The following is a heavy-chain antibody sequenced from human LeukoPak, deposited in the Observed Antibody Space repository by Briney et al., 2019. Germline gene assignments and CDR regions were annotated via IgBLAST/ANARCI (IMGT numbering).Heavy chain of an antibody. CDR1: GGSISTYY. Sequence: SETLSLTCTVSGGSISTYYWSWIRQAPGKGLAWIGYIYYSGSTTYNASLMSRVTILVDTSKNQFSLKLSSVTAADAAVYYCARVSSWYGTYYFDYWGQGTLVTVSS. J-gene: IGHJ4*02. V-gene: IGHV4-59*01. CDR2: IYYSGST. CDR3: ARVSSWYGTYYFDY. D-gene: IGHD6-13*01.